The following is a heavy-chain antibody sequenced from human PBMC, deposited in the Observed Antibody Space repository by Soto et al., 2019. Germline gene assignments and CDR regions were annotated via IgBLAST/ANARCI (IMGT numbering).Heavy chain of an antibody. CDR2: ISYDGSNK. J-gene: IGHJ4*02. CDR3: AKRVVGAIDY. D-gene: IGHD1-26*01. CDR1: GVTFISYG. V-gene: IGHV3-30*18. Sequence: GGFLRLSCAASGVTFISYGMHWVRQAPGKGLEWVAVISYDGSNKYYADSVKGRFTISRDNSKNTLYLQMNSLRAEDTAVYYCAKRVVGAIDYWGQGTLVTVSS.